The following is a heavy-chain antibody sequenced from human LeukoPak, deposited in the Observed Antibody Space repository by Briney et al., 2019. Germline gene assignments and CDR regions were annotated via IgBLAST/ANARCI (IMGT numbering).Heavy chain of an antibody. CDR1: GGSISSYY. D-gene: IGHD6-13*01. CDR3: ASPIAAAARGRHY. J-gene: IGHJ4*02. CDR2: IYYSGST. V-gene: IGHV4-59*01. Sequence: SETLSLTCTVSGGSISSYYWSWIRQPPGKGLEWIGYIYYSGSTNYNPSLKSRVTISVDTSKNQFSLKLSSVTAADTAVYYCASPIAAAARGRHYWGQGTLVTVSS.